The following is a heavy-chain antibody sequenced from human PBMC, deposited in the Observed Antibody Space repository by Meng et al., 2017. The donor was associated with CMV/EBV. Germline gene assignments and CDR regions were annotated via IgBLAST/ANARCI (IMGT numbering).Heavy chain of an antibody. CDR3: ARRGLEWPRDPNYYFDY. CDR2: IYPGDSDT. CDR1: GYSFTSYW. D-gene: IGHD1-1*01. J-gene: IGHJ4*02. V-gene: IGHV5-51*01. Sequence: KVSCKGSGYSFTSYWIGWVRQMPGKGLEWMGIIYPGDSDTRYSPSFQGQVTISADKSISTAYLQWSSLKASDTAIYYCARRGLEWPRDPNYYFDYWGQGTLVTVSS.